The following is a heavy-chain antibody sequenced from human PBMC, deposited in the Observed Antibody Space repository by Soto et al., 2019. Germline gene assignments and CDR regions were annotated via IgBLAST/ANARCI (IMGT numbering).Heavy chain of an antibody. CDR1: GFTFVNHD. CDR3: ARRFCRGGTCPGIGFDY. V-gene: IGHV3-13*01. J-gene: IGHJ4*02. D-gene: IGHD3-3*01. CDR2: VGTVGDI. Sequence: SGGSLRLSCAASGFTFVNHDIRFVRQFTLKCLEWVSGVGTVGDIYYSGSVKGRFTVSRENARNSFYLQMNSLRAGDTAVYYCARRFCRGGTCPGIGFDYWGQGTLVTVSS.